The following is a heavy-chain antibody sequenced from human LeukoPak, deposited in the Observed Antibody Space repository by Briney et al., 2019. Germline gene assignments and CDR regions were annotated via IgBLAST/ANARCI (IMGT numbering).Heavy chain of an antibody. Sequence: PGGSLRLSCAASGFTFSSYWMSWVRQAPGKGLEWVANIKQDGSEKYYVDSVKGRFTISRDNAKNSLYLQMNSLRAEDTAVYYCARGGVLRYFDWLAPKNYYYYYMDVWGKGTTVTISS. CDR1: GFTFSSYW. J-gene: IGHJ6*03. V-gene: IGHV3-7*01. CDR3: ARGGVLRYFDWLAPKNYYYYYMDV. D-gene: IGHD3-9*01. CDR2: IKQDGSEK.